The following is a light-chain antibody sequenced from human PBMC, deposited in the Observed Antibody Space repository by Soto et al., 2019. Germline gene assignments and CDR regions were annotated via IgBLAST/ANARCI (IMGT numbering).Light chain of an antibody. CDR1: QTISTY. CDR2: AAS. V-gene: IGKV1-39*01. CDR3: QQRYRTPYT. J-gene: IGKJ3*01. Sequence: DIQMTQSPSSLSASVGDRLTITCRASQTISTYLNWYQQKPGKAPSLLIFAASRLQSGVPAWFSGSGSGTDFTLTIHSLQPEDFAIYFCQQRYRTPYTFGPGPRVDVK.